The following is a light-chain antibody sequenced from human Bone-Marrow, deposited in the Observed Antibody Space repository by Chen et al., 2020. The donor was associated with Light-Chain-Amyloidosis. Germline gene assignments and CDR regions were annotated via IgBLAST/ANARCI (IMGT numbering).Light chain of an antibody. Sequence: SYVLTQPSSVSVAPGQTATMACGGNNIGTTSVHWYQQAPGQAPLLVVYGDSDRPSGIPERLSGSNSGNTATLTISRVEAGDEADYYCQVWDRSSDRPVFGGGTKLTVL. CDR3: QVWDRSSDRPV. J-gene: IGLJ3*02. CDR2: GDS. CDR1: NIGTTS. V-gene: IGLV3-21*02.